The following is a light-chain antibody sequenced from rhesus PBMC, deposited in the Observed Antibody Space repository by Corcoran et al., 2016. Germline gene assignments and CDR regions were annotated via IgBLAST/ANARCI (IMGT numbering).Light chain of an antibody. Sequence: DIQMTQSPSSLSASVGDTVTITCRASQGLSSWLAWYQQKPGKAPKLLSYKASSLQSGVPSRFSGSGSGKDFTPTISSLQFEDFATYYCQQYSSRPFTFGPGTKLDIK. J-gene: IGKJ3*01. V-gene: IGKV1-22*01. CDR3: QQYSSRPFT. CDR2: KAS. CDR1: QGLSSW.